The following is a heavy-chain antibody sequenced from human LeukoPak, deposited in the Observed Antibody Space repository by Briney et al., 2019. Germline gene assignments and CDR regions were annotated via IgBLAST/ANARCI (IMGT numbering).Heavy chain of an antibody. CDR1: GGSIGYYY. Sequence: PSGTLSLTCSVSGGSIGYYYWSWIRQPPGKGLEWIGYSHDSGESNYNPSLQSRVIISRDTSKNRFSLNLMSVTAADTAVYYCAASSHSGSYRAYWGQGTPVTVSS. V-gene: IGHV4-59*08. D-gene: IGHD3-10*01. CDR2: SHDSGES. CDR3: AASSHSGSYRAY. J-gene: IGHJ4*02.